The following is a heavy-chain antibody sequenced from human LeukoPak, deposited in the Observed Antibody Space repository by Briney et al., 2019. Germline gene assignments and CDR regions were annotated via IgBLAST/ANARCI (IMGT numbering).Heavy chain of an antibody. Sequence: GGSLRLSCAASGFTFSNAWMSWVRQAPGKGLEWVGRIKSKTDGGTTDYAAPVKGRFTISRDDSKNTLYLQMNGLKTEDTAVYYCTTTTYYDFSSHLVWGVWGKGTTVTVSS. CDR1: GFTFSNAW. CDR3: TTTTYYDFSSHLVWGV. CDR2: IKSKTDGGTT. D-gene: IGHD3-3*01. V-gene: IGHV3-15*01. J-gene: IGHJ6*04.